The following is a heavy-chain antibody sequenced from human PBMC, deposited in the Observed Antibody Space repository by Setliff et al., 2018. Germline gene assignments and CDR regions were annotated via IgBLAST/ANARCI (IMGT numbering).Heavy chain of an antibody. J-gene: IGHJ4*02. D-gene: IGHD1-1*01. CDR3: ARTGTYRYFDY. V-gene: IGHV4-39*01. Sequence: SETLSLTCTVSSGSVSTNSYYWGWIRQPPGKGLEWIGRIYYRGDTYYNASLKGRLTISVDTAQNQFSLRLTSVTAADTAVYYCARTGTYRYFDYWGQGALVTVSS. CDR2: IYYRGDT. CDR1: SGSVSTNSYY.